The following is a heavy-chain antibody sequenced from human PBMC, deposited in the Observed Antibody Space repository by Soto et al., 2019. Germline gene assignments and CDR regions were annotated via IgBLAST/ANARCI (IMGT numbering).Heavy chain of an antibody. V-gene: IGHV1-69*04. D-gene: IGHD6-13*01. Sequence: ASVKVSCKASGGTFSSYTISWVRQAPGQGLEWMGRIIPILGIANYAQKLQGRVTITADKSTSTAYMELSSLRSEDTAVYFCAREQQLVLSPHFDYWGQGTLVTVPQ. CDR1: GGTFSSYT. CDR3: AREQQLVLSPHFDY. J-gene: IGHJ4*02. CDR2: IIPILGIA.